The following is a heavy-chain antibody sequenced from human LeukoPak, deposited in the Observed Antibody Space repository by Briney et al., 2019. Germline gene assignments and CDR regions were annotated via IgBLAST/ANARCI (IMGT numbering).Heavy chain of an antibody. CDR3: AKARGWELLGYYFDY. V-gene: IGHV3-9*01. Sequence: GRSLRLSCAASGFTFDDSAMHWVRQVPGKGLEWVSGISWNSGSIGYADSVKGRFTISRDNAKNSLYLQMNSLRAEDTALYYCAKARGWELLGYYFDYWGQGTLVTVSS. CDR1: GFTFDDSA. D-gene: IGHD1-26*01. J-gene: IGHJ4*02. CDR2: ISWNSGSI.